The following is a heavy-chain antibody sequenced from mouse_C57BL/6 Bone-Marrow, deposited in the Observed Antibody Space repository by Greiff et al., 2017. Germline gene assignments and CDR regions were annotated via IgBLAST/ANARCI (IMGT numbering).Heavy chain of an antibody. CDR1: GYTFTSYT. D-gene: IGHD2-3*01. J-gene: IGHJ2*01. CDR2: INPSSGYT. V-gene: IGHV1-4*01. CDR3: ARGYDGYRTFDY. Sequence: VQLVESGAELARPGASVKMSCKASGYTFTSYTMHWVKQRPGQGLEWIGYINPSSGYTKYNQKFKDKATLTADKSSSTAYMQLSSLTSEDSAVYYCARGYDGYRTFDYWGQGTTLTVSS.